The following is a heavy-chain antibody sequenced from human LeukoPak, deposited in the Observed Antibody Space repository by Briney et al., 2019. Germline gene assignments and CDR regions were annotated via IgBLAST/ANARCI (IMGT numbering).Heavy chain of an antibody. Sequence: PGGSLRLSCAASGFTFSSYAMSWVRQAPGRGLEWVSAISGSGGSTYYADSVKGRFTISRDNSKNTLYLQMNSLRAEDTAVYCCAKVQQQLWDYWGQGTLVTVSS. J-gene: IGHJ4*02. V-gene: IGHV3-23*01. CDR3: AKVQQQLWDY. CDR2: ISGSGGST. D-gene: IGHD6-13*01. CDR1: GFTFSSYA.